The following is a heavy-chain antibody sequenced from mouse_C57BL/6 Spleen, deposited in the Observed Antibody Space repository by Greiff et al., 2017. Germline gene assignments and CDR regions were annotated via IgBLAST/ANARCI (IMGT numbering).Heavy chain of an antibody. Sequence: VQLQQSGPELVKPGASVKISCKASGYAFSSSWMNWVKQRPGKGLEWIGRIYPGDGDTNYNGKFKGKATLTADKSSSKAYRQLSSLTSEDSAVYFCARSRGNYGYFDVWGTGTTVTVSS. D-gene: IGHD2-1*01. CDR3: ARSRGNYGYFDV. CDR1: GYAFSSSW. V-gene: IGHV1-82*01. J-gene: IGHJ1*03. CDR2: IYPGDGDT.